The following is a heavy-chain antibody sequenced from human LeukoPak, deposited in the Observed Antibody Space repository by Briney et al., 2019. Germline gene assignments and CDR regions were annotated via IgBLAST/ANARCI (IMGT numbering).Heavy chain of an antibody. V-gene: IGHV4-59*01. CDR3: AREGYYGSGGGPYYYYGMDV. J-gene: IGHJ6*02. D-gene: IGHD3-10*01. Sequence: SETLSLTCTVSGGSISSYYWSWIRQPPGKGLEWIGYIYYSGSTNYNPSLKSRVTISVDTSKNQFSLKLSSVTAADTAVYYCAREGYYGSGGGPYYYYGMDVWGQGITVTVSS. CDR2: IYYSGST. CDR1: GGSISSYY.